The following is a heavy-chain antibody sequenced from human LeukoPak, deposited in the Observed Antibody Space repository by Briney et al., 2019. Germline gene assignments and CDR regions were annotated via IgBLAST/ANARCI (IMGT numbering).Heavy chain of an antibody. Sequence: GGTLRLSCAASGFTFSSYGMSWVRQAPGKGLEWVSAISGSGGSTYYADSVKGRFTVSRDNSKNTLYLQMKSLRAEDTAVYYCAKGGGYEAQYYYYYLDVWGKGTTVTISS. CDR3: AKGGGYEAQYYYYYLDV. V-gene: IGHV3-23*01. D-gene: IGHD5-12*01. CDR1: GFTFSSYG. CDR2: ISGSGGST. J-gene: IGHJ6*03.